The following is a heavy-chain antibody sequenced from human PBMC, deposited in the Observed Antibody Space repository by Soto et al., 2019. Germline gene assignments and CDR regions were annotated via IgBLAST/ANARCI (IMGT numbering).Heavy chain of an antibody. CDR1: GFTFSSYA. V-gene: IGHV3-64D*06. Sequence: GGSLRLSCSASGFTFSSYAMHWVRQAPGKGLEYASAISSNGGSTYYADSVKGRFTISRDNSKNTLYLQMSSLRAEDTAVYYCVKGVGTVLRFLEWLPHPPDYWGQGTLVTVSS. CDR2: ISSNGGST. D-gene: IGHD3-3*01. J-gene: IGHJ4*02. CDR3: VKGVGTVLRFLEWLPHPPDY.